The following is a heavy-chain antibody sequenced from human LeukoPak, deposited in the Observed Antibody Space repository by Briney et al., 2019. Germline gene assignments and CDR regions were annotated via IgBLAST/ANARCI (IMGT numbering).Heavy chain of an antibody. V-gene: IGHV3-20*04. CDR2: VNWNGVTT. Sequence: GGSLRLSCVASGFTFDSHGMNWVRQVPGKGLEWVSGVNWNGVTTAYIDSVQGRFTISRDNAKSSLYLQMNSLRAEDTAVYYCAELGITMIGGVWGKGTTVTISS. CDR1: GFTFDSHG. J-gene: IGHJ6*04. D-gene: IGHD3-10*02. CDR3: AELGITMIGGV.